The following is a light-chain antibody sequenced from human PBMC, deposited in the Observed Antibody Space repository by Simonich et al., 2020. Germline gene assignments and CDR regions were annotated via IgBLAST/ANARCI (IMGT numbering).Light chain of an antibody. V-gene: IGLV2-11*01. CDR2: DVS. CDR3: CSYAGSYTLV. Sequence: QSALTQPRSVSGSPGQSVTIACTGTSSDVGGYNYVSWYQQHPGKAPKLMINDVSKRPAGVPDRFSGSKSGTAASLTISGLQAEDEADYYCCSYAGSYTLVFGGGTKLTVL. J-gene: IGLJ3*02. CDR1: SSDVGGYNY.